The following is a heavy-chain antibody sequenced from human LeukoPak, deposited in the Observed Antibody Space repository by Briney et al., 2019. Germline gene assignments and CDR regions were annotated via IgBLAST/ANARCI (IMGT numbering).Heavy chain of an antibody. D-gene: IGHD2-21*02. CDR1: GGSFSGYY. CDR3: ARYLAYCGGDCYHDAFDI. V-gene: IGHV4-34*01. Sequence: PSETLSLTCAVYGGSFSGYYWSWIRQPPVKGLEWIGEINHSGSTNYNPSLKSRVTISVDTSKNQFSLKLSSVTAADTAVYYCARYLAYCGGDCYHDAFDIWGQGTMVTVSS. CDR2: INHSGST. J-gene: IGHJ3*02.